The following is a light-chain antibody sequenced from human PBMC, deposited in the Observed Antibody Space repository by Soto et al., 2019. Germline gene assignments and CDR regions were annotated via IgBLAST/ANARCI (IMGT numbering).Light chain of an antibody. CDR3: QSYDSSLSGYV. CDR1: SSNIGAGYD. V-gene: IGLV1-40*01. Sequence: QSVLTQPPSVSGAPGQRVTISCTGSSSNIGAGYDVHWYQQLPGTAPKLLIYGNSKRPSGVPDRFSGSKSRTSASLAITGLQAEDEADYYCQSYDSSLSGYVFGTGTKLTVL. J-gene: IGLJ1*01. CDR2: GNS.